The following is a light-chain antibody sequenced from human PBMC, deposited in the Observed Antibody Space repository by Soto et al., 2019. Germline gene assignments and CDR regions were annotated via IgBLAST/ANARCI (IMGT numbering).Light chain of an antibody. CDR2: GAS. CDR1: QSVSSN. J-gene: IGKJ1*01. V-gene: IGKV3-15*01. CDR3: QQYNNWPRA. Sequence: ELVMTQSPATLSVSPGERATLSCRASQSVSSNLAWYQQKPGQAPRLLIYGASTRATGIPARFSCSGSGREFSLTISSLQSEDFAVYYCQQYNNWPRAFGQGTKVDIK.